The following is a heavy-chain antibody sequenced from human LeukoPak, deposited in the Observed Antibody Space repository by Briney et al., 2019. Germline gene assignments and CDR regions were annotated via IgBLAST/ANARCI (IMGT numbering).Heavy chain of an antibody. CDR3: AREIEQGFDY. CDR1: GFTFSSYS. CDR2: IGGSSSSL. Sequence: PGGSLRLSCAASGFTFSSYSMNWVRQAPGKGLEGVSSIGGSSSSLYYADSLKGRFTISRDNAKNSLYLQMNTLSAEDTAVYYCAREIEQGFDYWGQGNLVTVSS. D-gene: IGHD6-13*01. V-gene: IGHV3-21*01. J-gene: IGHJ4*02.